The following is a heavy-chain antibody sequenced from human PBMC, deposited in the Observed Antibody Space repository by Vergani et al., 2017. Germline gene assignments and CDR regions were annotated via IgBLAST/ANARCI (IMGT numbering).Heavy chain of an antibody. V-gene: IGHV3-23*01. CDR1: GFTFSSYA. D-gene: IGHD3-22*01. CDR2: ISGSGGST. J-gene: IGHJ3*02. CDR3: AKNYDSSGYIRIDAFDS. Sequence: EVQLLESGGGLVQPGGSLRLSCAASGFTFSSYAMSWVRQAPGKGLEWVSAISGSGGSTYYADSVKGRFTISRDNSKNTLYLQMNSLRAEDTAVYYCAKNYDSSGYIRIDAFDSWGQDNGHRLF.